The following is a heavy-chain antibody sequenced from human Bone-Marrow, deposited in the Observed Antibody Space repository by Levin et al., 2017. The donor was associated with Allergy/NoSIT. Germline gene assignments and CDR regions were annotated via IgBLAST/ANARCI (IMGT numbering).Heavy chain of an antibody. CDR3: AKEFSSSWLPLDY. V-gene: IGHV3-23*01. J-gene: IGHJ4*02. Sequence: GESLKISCAASGFTFSSYAMSWVRQAPGKGLEWVLVITGSGSRIYYADSVKGRFTISRDNSKNTLYLQMNSLRAEDTALYHCAKEFSSSWLPLDYWGQGTLVTVSS. CDR2: ITGSGSRI. CDR1: GFTFSSYA. D-gene: IGHD6-13*01.